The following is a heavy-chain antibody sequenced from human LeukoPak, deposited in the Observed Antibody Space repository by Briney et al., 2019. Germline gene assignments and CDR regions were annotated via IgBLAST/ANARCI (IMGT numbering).Heavy chain of an antibody. CDR1: GFTFFTYT. V-gene: IGHV3-23*01. Sequence: GGSLRLTCAASGFTFFTYTMSWVRQTPGRRLEWVSAVSGSGDNTYYGDYMKGRFTVSRDNSKNTLYLQVNSLSDEDTAIYYCAKINIPDSWSGDPNDAFDIWSQGTMVTVSS. J-gene: IGHJ3*02. D-gene: IGHD3-3*01. CDR2: VSGSGDNT. CDR3: AKINIPDSWSGDPNDAFDI.